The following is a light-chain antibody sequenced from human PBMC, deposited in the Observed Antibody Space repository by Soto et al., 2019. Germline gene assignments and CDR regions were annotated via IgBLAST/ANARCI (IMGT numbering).Light chain of an antibody. CDR1: SSNIGINT. CDR3: AAWDDSLNGLYV. V-gene: IGLV1-44*01. Sequence: QSALTQPPSASGTPGQRLTISCSGSSSNIGINTVSWYQQLPGTAPKLLIYNNNQRPSGVPDRFSGSKSGTSASLAISGLQSEDEADYSCAAWDDSLNGLYVFGTGTKVTVL. J-gene: IGLJ1*01. CDR2: NNN.